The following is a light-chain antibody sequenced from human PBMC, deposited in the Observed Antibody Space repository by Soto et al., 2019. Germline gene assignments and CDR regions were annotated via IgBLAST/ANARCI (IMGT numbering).Light chain of an antibody. V-gene: IGLV2-14*01. CDR1: SSDVGGYNY. CDR3: SSYTSSRTI. Sequence: QSVLTQPASVSGSPGQSITISCTGTSSDVGGYNYVSWYQQHPGKAPKLMIYDVSNRPSGVSNRFSGSKSGNTASLTISGLQAEDEADYYCSSYTSSRTIFVTGTKVTVL. J-gene: IGLJ1*01. CDR2: DVS.